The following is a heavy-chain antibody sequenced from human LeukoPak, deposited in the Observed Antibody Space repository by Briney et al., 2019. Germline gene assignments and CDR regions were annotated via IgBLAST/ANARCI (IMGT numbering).Heavy chain of an antibody. CDR2: IFPGDSDT. J-gene: IGHJ4*02. CDR3: ARLTHSGSNSFDY. Sequence: GESLKISCKASGYNFANFWIGWVRQLPGKGLEYMGIIFPGDSDTRYGPSFQGQVTISADKSSSTAFLQWSSLKASDTAMYYCARLTHSGSNSFDYWGQGTLVTVSS. CDR1: GYNFANFW. D-gene: IGHD3-10*01. V-gene: IGHV5-51*01.